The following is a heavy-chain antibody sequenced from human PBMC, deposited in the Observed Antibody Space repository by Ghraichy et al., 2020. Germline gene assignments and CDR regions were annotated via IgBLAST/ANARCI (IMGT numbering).Heavy chain of an antibody. CDR3: ARGNCRGTSCYYGGIDY. J-gene: IGHJ4*02. V-gene: IGHV3-74*01. CDR1: GFTFSSYW. D-gene: IGHD2-15*01. Sequence: GGSLRLSCAASGFTFSSYWMYWVRQAPGKGPVWVSRINSDGSSTSYADSVKGRFTISRDNAKNTLYLQMNSLRAEDTAVYYCARGNCRGTSCYYGGIDYWGQGTLVTVSS. CDR2: INSDGSST.